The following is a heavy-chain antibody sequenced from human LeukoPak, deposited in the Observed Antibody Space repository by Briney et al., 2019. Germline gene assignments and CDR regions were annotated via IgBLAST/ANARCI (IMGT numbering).Heavy chain of an antibody. CDR2: IYHSGST. Sequence: SETLSLTCTVSGYSISSGYYWGWIRQPPGKGLEWIGSIYHSGSTYYNPSLKSRVTISVDTSKNQFSLKLSSVTAADTAVYYCARVATGYYDRYDYWGQGTLVTVSS. CDR1: GYSISSGYY. J-gene: IGHJ4*02. D-gene: IGHD3-22*01. CDR3: ARVATGYYDRYDY. V-gene: IGHV4-38-2*02.